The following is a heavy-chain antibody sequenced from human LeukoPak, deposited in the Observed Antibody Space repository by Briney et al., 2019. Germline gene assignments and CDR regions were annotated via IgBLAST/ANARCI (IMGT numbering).Heavy chain of an antibody. J-gene: IGHJ4*02. CDR2: ISSSSSYI. Sequence: GGSLRLSCAASGFTFSSYSMNWVRQAPGKGLEWVSYISSSSSYIYYADSVKGRFTISRDNAKNSLYLQMNRLRAEDTAVYYCARDSPGIAAAVGWGQGTLVTVSS. V-gene: IGHV3-21*01. D-gene: IGHD6-13*01. CDR3: ARDSPGIAAAVG. CDR1: GFTFSSYS.